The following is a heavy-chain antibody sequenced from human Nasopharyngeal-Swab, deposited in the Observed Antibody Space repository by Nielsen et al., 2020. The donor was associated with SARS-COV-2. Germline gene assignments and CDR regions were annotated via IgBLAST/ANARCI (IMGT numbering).Heavy chain of an antibody. J-gene: IGHJ3*02. Sequence: RQAPAKGLEWIGSIYYSGSTYYNPSLKSRVTISVDTSKNQFSLKLSSVTAADTAVYYCARHGTTVTRNYAFDIWGQGTMVTVSS. CDR2: IYYSGST. CDR3: ARHGTTVTRNYAFDI. V-gene: IGHV4-39*01. D-gene: IGHD4-17*01.